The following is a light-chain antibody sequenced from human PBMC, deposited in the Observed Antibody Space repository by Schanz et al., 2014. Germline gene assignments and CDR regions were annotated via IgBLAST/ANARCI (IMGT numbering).Light chain of an antibody. CDR2: GAS. CDR1: QSVSTK. Sequence: EILMTQSPATLSVSPGERATLSCRASQSVSTKLAWYQHKPGQAPRLLIYGASTRATGIPDRFSGSGSGADFTLIITRLEPEDFAVYYCQHYDGPPLTFGGGTKVEIK. J-gene: IGKJ4*01. V-gene: IGKV3D-15*02. CDR3: QHYDGPPLT.